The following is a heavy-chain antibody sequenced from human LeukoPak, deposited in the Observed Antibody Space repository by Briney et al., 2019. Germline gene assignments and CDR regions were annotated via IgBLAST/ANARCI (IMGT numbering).Heavy chain of an antibody. J-gene: IGHJ4*02. V-gene: IGHV4-61*08. Sequence: SETLSLTCTVSGGSISSGGYYWSRQPPGKGLEWIGFIYYSGDTYYNPSLKSRVTISVDTSKNQFSLKLSSVTAADTAVYYCARARPGNDGGNFDYWGQGTLVTVSS. CDR3: ARARPGNDGGNFDY. CDR1: GGSISSGGYY. CDR2: IYYSGDT. D-gene: IGHD1-1*01.